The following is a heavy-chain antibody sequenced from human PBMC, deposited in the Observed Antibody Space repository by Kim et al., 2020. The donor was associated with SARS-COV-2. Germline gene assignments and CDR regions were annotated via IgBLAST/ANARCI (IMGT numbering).Heavy chain of an antibody. CDR2: IYYSGST. CDR1: GGSISSYY. V-gene: IGHV4-59*01. J-gene: IGHJ5*02. Sequence: SETLSLTCTVSGGSISSYYWSWIRQPPGKGLEWIGYIYYSGSTNYNPSLKSRVTISVDTSKNQFSLKLISVTAPDTAVYYCARLPIPYDSSASGWFDTWGQGTLVTVSS. CDR3: ARLPIPYDSSASGWFDT. D-gene: IGHD3-22*01.